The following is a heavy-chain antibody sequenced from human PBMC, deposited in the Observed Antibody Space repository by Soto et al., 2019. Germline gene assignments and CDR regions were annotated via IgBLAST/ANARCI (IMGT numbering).Heavy chain of an antibody. D-gene: IGHD6-6*01. V-gene: IGHV3-74*01. J-gene: IGHJ6*02. CDR3: ARDRRENYYGMDV. Sequence: GGSLRLSCAAPGFTFSSYLMHWVRQSPGKGLVWVSRINSDGSSTSYADSVKGRFTISRDNAKNTLYLQMNSLRAEDTAVYYCARDRRENYYGMDVWGQGTTVTVSS. CDR2: INSDGSST. CDR1: GFTFSSYL.